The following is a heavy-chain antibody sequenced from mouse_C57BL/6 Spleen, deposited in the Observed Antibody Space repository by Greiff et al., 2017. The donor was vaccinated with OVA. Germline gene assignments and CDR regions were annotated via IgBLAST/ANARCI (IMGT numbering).Heavy chain of an antibody. CDR1: GFTFSSYG. D-gene: IGHD2-4*01. V-gene: IGHV5-6*01. J-gene: IGHJ1*03. Sequence: EVHLVESGGDLVKPGGSLKLSCAASGFTFSSYGMSWVRQTPDKRLEWVATISSGGSYTYYPDSVKGRFTISRDNAKNTLYLQMSSLKSEDTAMYYCARQKGYYDYDWYFDVWGTGTTVTVSS. CDR2: ISSGGSYT. CDR3: ARQKGYYDYDWYFDV.